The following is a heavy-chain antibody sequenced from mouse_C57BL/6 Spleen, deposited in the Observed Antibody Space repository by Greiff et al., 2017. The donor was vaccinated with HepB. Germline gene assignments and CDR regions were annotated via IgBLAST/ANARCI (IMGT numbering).Heavy chain of an antibody. Sequence: VQLQQSGAELVRPGASVKLSCTASGFNIKDDYMHWVKQRPEQGLEWIGWIDPENGDTEYASKFQGKATITADTSSNTAYLQLSSLTSEDTAVYYCTTLYSNYWYFDVWGTGTTVTVSS. CDR2: IDPENGDT. V-gene: IGHV14-4*01. CDR1: GFNIKDDY. D-gene: IGHD2-5*01. CDR3: TTLYSNYWYFDV. J-gene: IGHJ1*03.